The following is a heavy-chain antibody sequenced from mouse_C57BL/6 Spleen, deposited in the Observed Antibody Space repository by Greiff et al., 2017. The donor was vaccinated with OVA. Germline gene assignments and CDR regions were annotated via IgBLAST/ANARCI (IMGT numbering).Heavy chain of an antibody. D-gene: IGHD2-4*01. CDR3: ARDYYEEEWFDY. CDR1: GYTFTSYW. CDR2: IDPNSGGT. Sequence: VKLVESGAELVKPGASVKLSCTASGYTFTSYWMHWVKQRPGQGLEWIGRIDPNSGGTKYTQKFKSKATMTADTTSNTAYLQISSLTSEDTAVYYCARDYYEEEWFDYWGQGTMLTVSA. J-gene: IGHJ3*01. V-gene: IGHV1-62-3*01.